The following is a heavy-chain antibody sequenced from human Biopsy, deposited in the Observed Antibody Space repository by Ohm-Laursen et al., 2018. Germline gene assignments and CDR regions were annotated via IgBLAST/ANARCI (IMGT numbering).Heavy chain of an antibody. CDR1: GFGLYA. V-gene: IGHV3-30*18. CDR3: AKDGGQWLGGAFDI. Sequence: SLRLSCTASGFGLYAMHWVRQPPGKGLEWLSVIAYDGSNKYYAESVKGRFTISRDRSRDTVHLQMNSLRYEDTALYYCAKDGGQWLGGAFDIWGHGTMVSVSS. D-gene: IGHD6-19*01. CDR2: IAYDGSNK. J-gene: IGHJ3*02.